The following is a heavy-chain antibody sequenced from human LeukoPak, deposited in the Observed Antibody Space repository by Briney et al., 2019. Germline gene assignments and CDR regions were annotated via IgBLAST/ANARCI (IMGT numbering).Heavy chain of an antibody. Sequence: SAKVSCKASGGTFTSYAISWVRQAPGQGLEWMGGIIPIFGTANYAQKFQGRVTITADESTSTAYMELSSLRSEDTAVYYCARRLRLIDNWFDPWGQGTLVTVSS. CDR1: GGTFTSYA. J-gene: IGHJ5*02. CDR2: IIPIFGTA. D-gene: IGHD5-12*01. CDR3: ARRLRLIDNWFDP. V-gene: IGHV1-69*13.